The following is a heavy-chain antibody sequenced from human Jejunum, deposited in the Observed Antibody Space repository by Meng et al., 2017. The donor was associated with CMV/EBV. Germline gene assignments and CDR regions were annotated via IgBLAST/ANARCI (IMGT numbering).Heavy chain of an antibody. J-gene: IGHJ4*02. CDR3: ARDPQVVTTKPFFDY. Sequence: SRGTFSSYTITWVRQAPGQGLEWMGRIIPILGTPNYAQRFQGRLTITADRSTNTVYMILSSLRSEDTAVYYCARDPQVVTTKPFFDYWGQGSLVTVSS. CDR1: RGTFSSYT. D-gene: IGHD2-21*02. V-gene: IGHV1-69*08. CDR2: IIPILGTP.